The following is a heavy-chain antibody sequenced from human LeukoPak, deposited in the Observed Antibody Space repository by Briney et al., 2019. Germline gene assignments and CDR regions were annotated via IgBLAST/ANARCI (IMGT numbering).Heavy chain of an antibody. J-gene: IGHJ4*02. CDR2: IIPILGIA. CDR1: GGTFSSYA. Sequence: ASVKVSFKASGGTFSSYAISWVRQAPGQGLEWMGRIIPILGIANYAQKFQGRVTITADKSTSTAYMELSSLRSEDTAVYYCARGHRFGVVIFDYWGQGTLVTVSS. CDR3: ARGHRFGVVIFDY. V-gene: IGHV1-69*04. D-gene: IGHD3-3*01.